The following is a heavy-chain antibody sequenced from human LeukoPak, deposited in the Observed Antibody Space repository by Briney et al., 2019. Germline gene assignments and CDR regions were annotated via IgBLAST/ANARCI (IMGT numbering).Heavy chain of an antibody. D-gene: IGHD4-23*01. V-gene: IGHV3-30*02. CDR2: IRNDGSNK. CDR3: AKLLSNSGRFLY. Sequence: PGGSLRLSCAASGFIFSSYGMHWVRQAPGKGLEWVAFIRNDGSNKYYADSVKGRFTISRDNSKNTLYPQMNSLRAEDTAVYYCAKLLSNSGRFLYWGQGTLVTVSS. CDR1: GFIFSSYG. J-gene: IGHJ4*02.